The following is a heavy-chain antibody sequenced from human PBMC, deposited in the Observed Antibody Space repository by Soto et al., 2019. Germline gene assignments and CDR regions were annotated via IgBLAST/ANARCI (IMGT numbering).Heavy chain of an antibody. CDR3: VRVGRLGGY. CDR1: GFTFSSYW. V-gene: IGHV3-7*03. J-gene: IGHJ4*02. D-gene: IGHD3-16*01. Sequence: EVPLVESGGGLVQPGGSLRLSCTASGFTFSSYWMSWVRQAPGKGLGWVANIKEDGSGKYYVDSVKGRFSISRDNARNSLYLQMNSLRVEDTAVYYCVRVGRLGGYWGQGALVTVSS. CDR2: IKEDGSGK.